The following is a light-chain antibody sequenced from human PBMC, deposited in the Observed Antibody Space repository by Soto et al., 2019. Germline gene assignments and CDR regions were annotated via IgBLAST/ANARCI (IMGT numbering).Light chain of an antibody. CDR2: DAD. Sequence: EIVLTQSPGILSLSPGERAALSCRASQSVSSYLAWYQQKPGQAPRLLIYDADTRATGIPARFSGSGSGTDFTLTISSLEPEDFAVYYCQQRSSWPMTFGQGTKLEVK. CDR3: QQRSSWPMT. J-gene: IGKJ2*01. CDR1: QSVSSY. V-gene: IGKV3-11*01.